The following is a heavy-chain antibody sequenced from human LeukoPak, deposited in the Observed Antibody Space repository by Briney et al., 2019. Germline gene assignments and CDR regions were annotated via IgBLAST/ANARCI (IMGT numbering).Heavy chain of an antibody. CDR1: GYTFTTYD. Sequence: ASVKVSCKTSGYTFTTYDINWVRQAPGQGLEWMGRISAYNGYTNYGQKFQGRVTMTTDTSMNTAYMELRSLRSDDTAVYYCARVGTGTRSFDSWGQGTLVTVSS. V-gene: IGHV1-18*01. J-gene: IGHJ4*02. D-gene: IGHD1/OR15-1a*01. CDR3: ARVGTGTRSFDS. CDR2: ISAYNGYT.